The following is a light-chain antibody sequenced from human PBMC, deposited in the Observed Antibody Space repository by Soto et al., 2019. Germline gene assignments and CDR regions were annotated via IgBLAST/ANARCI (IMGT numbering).Light chain of an antibody. CDR1: QSVSSSY. Sequence: EIVLTQSPGTLSLSPGERATLSCRASQSVSSSYLAWYQQKPGQAPRLLIYGASSRATGIPDRFSGSGSGTDFTLTISRLEPDDFAVYYCQQYCSSPEYTFGQGTKLEIK. J-gene: IGKJ2*01. V-gene: IGKV3-20*01. CDR3: QQYCSSPEYT. CDR2: GAS.